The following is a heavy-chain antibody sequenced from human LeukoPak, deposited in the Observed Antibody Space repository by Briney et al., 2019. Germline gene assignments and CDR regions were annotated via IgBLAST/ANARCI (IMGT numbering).Heavy chain of an antibody. D-gene: IGHD2-15*01. CDR1: GGSISSYY. V-gene: IGHV4-59*01. CDR2: IYYSGST. Sequence: SETLSLTCTVSGGSISSYYWSWIRQPPGKGLEWIGYIYYSGSTNYNPSLKSRVTISVDTSKNQFSLKLISVTAAARAAINCGKALGYCSGGSCVRFDPWGQGTLVTVSS. J-gene: IGHJ5*02. CDR3: GKALGYCSGGSCVRFDP.